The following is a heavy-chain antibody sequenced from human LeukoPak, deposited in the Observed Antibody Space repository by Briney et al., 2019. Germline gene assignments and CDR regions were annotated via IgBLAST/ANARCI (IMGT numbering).Heavy chain of an antibody. J-gene: IGHJ4*02. D-gene: IGHD5-12*01. CDR1: GGSISSYH. V-gene: IGHV4-4*07. CDR2: IYTSGST. Sequence: SETMSLTCTVSGGSISSYHWSWIRLPAGKGLEWIGRIYTSGSTNYNPSLKSRVTMSVDTSKNQFSLKLSSVTAADTAVYYCARVGYSGYDPYYFDYWGQGTLVTVSS. CDR3: ARVGYSGYDPYYFDY.